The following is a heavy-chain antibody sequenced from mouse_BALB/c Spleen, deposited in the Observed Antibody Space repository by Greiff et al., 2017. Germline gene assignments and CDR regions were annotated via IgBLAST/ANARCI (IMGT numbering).Heavy chain of an antibody. CDR2: ISYSGST. V-gene: IGHV3-2*02. CDR3: ASPYRYDADMDY. J-gene: IGHJ4*01. Sequence: EVKLVESGPGLVKPSQSLSLTCTVTGYSITSDYAWNWIRQFPGNKLEWMGYISYSGSTSYNPSFKSRISITRDTSKNQFFLQLNSVTTEDTATYYCASPYRYDADMDYWGQGTSVTVSS. CDR1: GYSITSDYA. D-gene: IGHD2-14*01.